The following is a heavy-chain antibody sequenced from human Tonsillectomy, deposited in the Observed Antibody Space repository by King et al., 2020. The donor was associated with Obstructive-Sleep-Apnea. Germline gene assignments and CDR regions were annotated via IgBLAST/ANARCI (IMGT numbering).Heavy chain of an antibody. D-gene: IGHD4-17*01. CDR3: ARSIDYGDYQPLDC. Sequence: QLVQSGAEVNKPGSSVKVSCKASGGTFSSYAISWVRKAPGQGLEWMGGIIPILGIANSAQKFQGRVTMTADKSTSTAYMELSRLRSEDTAVYSCARSIDYGDYQPLDCWGKGTLVTVSS. CDR2: IIPILGIA. V-gene: IGHV1-69*04. J-gene: IGHJ4*02. CDR1: GGTFSSYA.